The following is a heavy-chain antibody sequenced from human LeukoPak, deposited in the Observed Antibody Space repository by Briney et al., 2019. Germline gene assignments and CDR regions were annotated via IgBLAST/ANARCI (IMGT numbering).Heavy chain of an antibody. V-gene: IGHV1-2*02. CDR3: ARDGGYYYDSSGNFDY. CDR2: INPNSGGT. CDR1: GCTFTGYY. J-gene: IGHJ4*02. Sequence: ASVKVSCKASGCTFTGYYMHWVRQAPGQGLEWMGWINPNSGGTNYAQKFQGRVTMTRDTSISTAYMELSRLRSDDTAVYYCARDGGYYYDSSGNFDYWGQGTLVTVSS. D-gene: IGHD3-22*01.